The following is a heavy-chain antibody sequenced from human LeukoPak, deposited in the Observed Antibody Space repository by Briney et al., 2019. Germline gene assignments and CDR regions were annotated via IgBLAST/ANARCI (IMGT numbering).Heavy chain of an antibody. CDR3: ARDQEAFDY. Sequence: PSETLSLTCTVSGGSVSSGGHYWSWIRQPPGKGLEWIGYIYYSGSTNYNPSLKSRVTISVDTSKNQFSLKVSSVTAADTAVYYCARDQEAFDYWGQGTLVTVSS. V-gene: IGHV4-61*08. CDR1: GGSVSSGGHY. CDR2: IYYSGST. J-gene: IGHJ4*02.